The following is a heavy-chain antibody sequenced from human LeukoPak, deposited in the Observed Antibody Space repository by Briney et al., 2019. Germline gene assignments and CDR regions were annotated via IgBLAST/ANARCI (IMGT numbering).Heavy chain of an antibody. Sequence: GGSLRLSCAASGFTFSSYDMNWVRQAPGKGLEWVSSISSGGYTIYYADSAKGRFTISRDNAKNSLFLQMNSLRAEDTAVYYCARVRGYSGYDLGYWLDPWGQGTLVTVSS. CDR1: GFTFSSYD. V-gene: IGHV3-48*03. D-gene: IGHD5-12*01. J-gene: IGHJ5*02. CDR2: ISSGGYTI. CDR3: ARVRGYSGYDLGYWLDP.